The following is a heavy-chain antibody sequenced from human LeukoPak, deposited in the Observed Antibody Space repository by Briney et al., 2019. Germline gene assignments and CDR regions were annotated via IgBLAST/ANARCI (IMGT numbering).Heavy chain of an antibody. D-gene: IGHD2-2*01. J-gene: IGHJ3*02. CDR2: IQSIPEGGTT. Sequence: RSGGSLRLSCATSGFTFSAAWISWVRQVPGKGLKWVGRIQSIPEGGTTDYAAPVKGRFTISRDVSKNTLYLQMNSLKTEDTAVYYCTTRTWADGFDIWGQGTVVTVSS. CDR3: TTRTWADGFDI. V-gene: IGHV3-15*01. CDR1: GFTFSAAW.